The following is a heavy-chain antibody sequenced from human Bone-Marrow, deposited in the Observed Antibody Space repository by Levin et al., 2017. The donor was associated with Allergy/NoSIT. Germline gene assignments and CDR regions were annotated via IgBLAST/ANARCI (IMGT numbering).Heavy chain of an antibody. CDR2: IWFDGTNE. V-gene: IGHV3-33*04. CDR1: GFSFNSYG. CDR3: ARDGRYCSGGACSDNYFYYAMDV. Sequence: PGGSLRLSCAASGFSFNSYGMNWVRQAPGKGLEWVALIWFDGTNEYYADSVKGRFTISRDNSKNIFFLQMNSLRADDTAVYYCARDGRYCSGGACSDNYFYYAMDVWGQGTTVTVSS. D-gene: IGHD2-15*01. J-gene: IGHJ6*02.